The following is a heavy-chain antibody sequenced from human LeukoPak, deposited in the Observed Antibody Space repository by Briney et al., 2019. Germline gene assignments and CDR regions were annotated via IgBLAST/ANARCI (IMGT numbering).Heavy chain of an antibody. Sequence: GGSLRPSCAAPGFTFSSYWMSWVRQAPGKGLEWVANIKQDGSEKYYVDSVKGRFTISRDNAKNSLYLQMNSLRAEDTAVYYCARDHSGSYYDYWGQGTLVTVSS. V-gene: IGHV3-7*01. CDR2: IKQDGSEK. CDR1: GFTFSSYW. CDR3: ARDHSGSYYDY. D-gene: IGHD1-26*01. J-gene: IGHJ4*02.